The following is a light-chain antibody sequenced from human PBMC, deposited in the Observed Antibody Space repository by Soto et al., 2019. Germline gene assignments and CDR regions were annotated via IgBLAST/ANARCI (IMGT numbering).Light chain of an antibody. CDR1: QSISSW. V-gene: IGKV1-5*01. J-gene: IGKJ1*01. Sequence: DIQMTQSPSTLSASVGDRVTITCRASQSISSWLAWYQQKPGKAPKLLIYDASSLESGVPSRFSGSGSGTEFTLNISSLQPDDFATYYCQQYNSYCTFGQGTKVEIK. CDR3: QQYNSYCT. CDR2: DAS.